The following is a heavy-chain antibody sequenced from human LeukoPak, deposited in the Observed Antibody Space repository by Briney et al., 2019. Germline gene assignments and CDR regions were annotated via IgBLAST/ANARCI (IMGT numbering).Heavy chain of an antibody. CDR3: ARAYSSSVVYHYYYMDV. J-gene: IGHJ6*03. Sequence: SETLSLTCTVSGGSISSYYWSWIRQPPGKGLEWIGYIYYSGSTNYNPSLKSRVTISVDTSKNQFSLKLSSVTAADTAVYYCARAYSSSVVYHYYYMDVWGKGTTVTVSS. CDR2: IYYSGST. CDR1: GGSISSYY. V-gene: IGHV4-59*01. D-gene: IGHD6-6*01.